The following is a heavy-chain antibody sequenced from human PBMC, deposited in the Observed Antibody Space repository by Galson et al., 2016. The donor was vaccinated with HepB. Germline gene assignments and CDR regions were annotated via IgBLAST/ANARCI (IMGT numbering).Heavy chain of an antibody. D-gene: IGHD4-17*01. V-gene: IGHV3-13*04. CDR3: ATSVYGDYRFDYWYFDL. CDR2: IGTAGGT. CDR1: GFTFSSYD. J-gene: IGHJ2*01. Sequence: LRLSCAASGFTFSSYDMHWVRQATGKGLEWVSGIGTAGGTYYPGSVKGRFTISREDAKNSLYLQMNSLRAGDTAVYYCATSVYGDYRFDYWYFDLWGRGTLVTFSS.